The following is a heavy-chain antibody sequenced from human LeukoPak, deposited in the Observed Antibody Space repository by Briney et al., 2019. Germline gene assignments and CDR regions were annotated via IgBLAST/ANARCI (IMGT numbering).Heavy chain of an antibody. V-gene: IGHV1-24*01. CDR2: FDPEDGET. J-gene: IGHJ4*02. CDR3: ATDLVVMYYYDSSGYWPPGY. D-gene: IGHD3-22*01. Sequence: ASVKVSCKVSGYTLTELSMHWVRQAPGEGLEWMGGFDPEDGETIYAQKFQGRVTMTEDTSTDTAYMELSSLRSEDTAVYYCATDLVVMYYYDSSGYWPPGYWGQGTLVTVSS. CDR1: GYTLTELS.